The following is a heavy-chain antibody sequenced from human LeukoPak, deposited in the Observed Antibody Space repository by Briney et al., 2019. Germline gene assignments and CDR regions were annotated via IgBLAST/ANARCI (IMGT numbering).Heavy chain of an antibody. CDR1: GFTLSSFT. CDR2: ISYDESQK. V-gene: IGHV3-30-3*01. Sequence: GGSLRLSCAASGFTLSSFTMHWVRHNPGKGLEWVAVISYDESQKWYADSVKGRFTIPRDISKNTLYLEMDSLRGEDTAVYYCAKDVPAAYFDYWGQGTLVTVSS. D-gene: IGHD2-2*01. J-gene: IGHJ4*02. CDR3: AKDVPAAYFDY.